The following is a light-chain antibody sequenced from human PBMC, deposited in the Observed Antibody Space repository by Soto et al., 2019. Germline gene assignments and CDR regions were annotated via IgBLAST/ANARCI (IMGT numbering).Light chain of an antibody. CDR1: QGIVRW. Sequence: DIQMTQSPSTLSASVGDRVTITCLASQGIVRWLAWYQQKPGKAPKLLIYDASSLESGVPSRFSGSGAGTEFTLTISRLQSEDVAVSYCQESSLWPGRFGEGTKVDIK. CDR2: DAS. CDR3: QESSLWPGR. J-gene: IGKJ1*01. V-gene: IGKV1-5*01.